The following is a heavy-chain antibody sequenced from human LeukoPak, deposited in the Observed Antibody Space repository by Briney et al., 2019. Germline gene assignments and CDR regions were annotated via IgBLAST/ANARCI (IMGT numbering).Heavy chain of an antibody. Sequence: SETLSLTCTVSGGSISSGSYYWSWIRQPAGKGLEWIGRIYTSGSTNYNPSLKSRVTISVDTSKIQFSLKLSSVTAADTAVYYCARRPYYYGSGSYYYYYMDVWGKGTTVTVSS. CDR2: IYTSGST. D-gene: IGHD3-10*01. V-gene: IGHV4-61*02. CDR3: ARRPYYYGSGSYYYYYMDV. J-gene: IGHJ6*03. CDR1: GGSISSGSYY.